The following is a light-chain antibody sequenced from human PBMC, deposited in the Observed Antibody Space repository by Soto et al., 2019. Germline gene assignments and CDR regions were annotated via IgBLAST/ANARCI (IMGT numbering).Light chain of an antibody. CDR1: SSDVGGYNY. Sequence: QSALTKPASVSGSPGQSITISCTGTSSDVGGYNYVSWYQQHPGKDPKLMIYDVSSRPSGVSNRFSGSKSGNTASLTISGLQAEDEADYYCSSYTSSGTLVVFGGGTKLTVL. CDR2: DVS. J-gene: IGLJ2*01. V-gene: IGLV2-14*01. CDR3: SSYTSSGTLVV.